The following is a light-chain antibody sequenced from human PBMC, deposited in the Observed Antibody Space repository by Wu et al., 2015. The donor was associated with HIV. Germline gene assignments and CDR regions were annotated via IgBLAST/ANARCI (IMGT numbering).Light chain of an antibody. V-gene: IGKV1-39*01. CDR3: QQSYSTPYS. J-gene: IGKJ2*03. CDR2: AES. Sequence: DIQMTQSPSSLSASVGDRVTITCRASQGISSYLNWYQHKPGKAPKLLMYAESSLQSGVPSRFSGSGSGTDFTLTISSLQPEDFATYYCQQSYSTPYSFGQGTKLEIK. CDR1: QGISSY.